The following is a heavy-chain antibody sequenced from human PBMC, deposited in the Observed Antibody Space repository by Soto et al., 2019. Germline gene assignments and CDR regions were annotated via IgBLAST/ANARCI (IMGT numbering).Heavy chain of an antibody. Sequence: GGSLRLSCAASGFTVSSNYMSWVRQAPGKGLEWVSVIYSGGSTYYADSVKGRFTISRDNSKNTLYLQMNSLRAEDTAVYYCARDWRSEKGYSGLDYWGQGTLVTVSS. V-gene: IGHV3-66*01. CDR3: ARDWRSEKGYSGLDY. D-gene: IGHD2-21*01. J-gene: IGHJ4*02. CDR2: IYSGGST. CDR1: GFTVSSNY.